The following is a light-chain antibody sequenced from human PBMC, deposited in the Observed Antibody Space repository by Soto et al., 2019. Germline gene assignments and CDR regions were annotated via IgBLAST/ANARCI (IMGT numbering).Light chain of an antibody. V-gene: IGLV1-47*01. CDR1: SANIGTNY. CDR2: RND. CDR3: AAWDDSLSAVV. Sequence: QSVLTQPPSASGTPGQRVTISCSGSSANIGTNYVYWYQQLPGTAPKLLIYRNDQRPSGVPDRFSGSKSGTSASLAISGLRSEDEAAYYCAAWDDSLSAVVFGGGTKVTV. J-gene: IGLJ2*01.